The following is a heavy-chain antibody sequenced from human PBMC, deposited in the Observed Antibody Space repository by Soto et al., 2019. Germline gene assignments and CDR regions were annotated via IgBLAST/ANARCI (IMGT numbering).Heavy chain of an antibody. J-gene: IGHJ4*01. D-gene: IGHD2-2*01. CDR3: QRDAHVAAAVFEY. Sequence: SQTLSLTCAISGDSVSSNTAAWNWIRQSPSRDLEWLGRTYYRSKGYNDYAVSVKSRITINQDTSKNQFSLQLNYVTPQDPAVHYCQRDAHVAAAVFEYWGQGTLGTVSS. V-gene: IGHV6-1*01. CDR2: TYYRSKGYN. CDR1: GDSVSSNTAA.